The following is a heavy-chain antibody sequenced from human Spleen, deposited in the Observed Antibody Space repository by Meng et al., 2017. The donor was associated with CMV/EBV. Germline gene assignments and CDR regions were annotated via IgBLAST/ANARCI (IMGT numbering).Heavy chain of an antibody. CDR2: IYYSGST. D-gene: IGHD3-3*01. CDR3: ARERQGVGTFGVFINPFDY. V-gene: IGHV4-39*07. CDR1: GGSISSSSYY. Sequence: SETLTLTCTVSGGSISSSSYYRGWIRQPPGKGLEWIGSIYYSGSTYYNPSLKSRVTISVDTSKNQFSLKLSSVTSADTAVYYCARERQGVGTFGVFINPFDYWGQGTLVTVSS. J-gene: IGHJ4*02.